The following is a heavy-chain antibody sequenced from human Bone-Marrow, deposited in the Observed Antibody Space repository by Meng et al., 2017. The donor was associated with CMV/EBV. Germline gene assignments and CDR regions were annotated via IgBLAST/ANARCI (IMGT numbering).Heavy chain of an antibody. V-gene: IGHV1-8*02. CDR3: ARGQYSSGWHFVPQGYGMDV. J-gene: IGHJ6*02. D-gene: IGHD6-19*01. Sequence: ASVKVSCKASGYTFTGYYIHWVRQAPGQGLEWMGWINPNSGNTGYAQKFQGRVTMTRNTSISTAYMELSSLRSEDTAVYYCARGQYSSGWHFVPQGYGMDVWGQGTTVTVAS. CDR1: GYTFTGYY. CDR2: INPNSGNT.